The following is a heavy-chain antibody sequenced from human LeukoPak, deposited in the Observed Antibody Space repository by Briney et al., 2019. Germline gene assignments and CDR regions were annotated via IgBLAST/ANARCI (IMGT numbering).Heavy chain of an antibody. J-gene: IGHJ4*02. CDR1: GFTFRSYA. CDR2: ISYDGSNK. Sequence: GRSLRLSCAASGFTFRSYAMHWVRQAPGKGLEWVAVISYDGSNKYYADSVKGRFTISRDNSKNTLYLQMNSLRAEDTAVYYCARGVAQYGGYDRDFDYWGQGTLVTVSS. V-gene: IGHV3-30*04. D-gene: IGHD5-12*01. CDR3: ARGVAQYGGYDRDFDY.